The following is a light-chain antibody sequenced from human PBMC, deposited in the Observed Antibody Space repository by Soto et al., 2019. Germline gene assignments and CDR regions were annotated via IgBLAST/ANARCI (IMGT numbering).Light chain of an antibody. Sequence: EIVLSQSPATLSLSPRERASLSCRASQNINNYLVWYQQKPGQPPRVLIYGAFNRATCIPTRFSGSGSGTDYTLTISRLEPEDFAFYYCQQRSDWPRTFGQGTKVAIK. V-gene: IGKV3-11*01. CDR2: GAF. CDR3: QQRSDWPRT. CDR1: QNINNY. J-gene: IGKJ1*01.